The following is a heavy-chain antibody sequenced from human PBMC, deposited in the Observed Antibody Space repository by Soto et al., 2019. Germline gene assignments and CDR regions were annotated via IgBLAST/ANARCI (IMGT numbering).Heavy chain of an antibody. V-gene: IGHV4-59*01. J-gene: IGHJ4*02. Sequence: PSETLSLTCTVSGDSISSNYWSWIRQPPGKGLEWIGYIYYSGSTTYNPSLQSRVTILVDTSKNQFSLKLSSMTAADTAVYYCARLWFGESYFDYWGQGTLVTVSS. CDR3: ARLWFGESYFDY. CDR1: GDSISSNY. D-gene: IGHD3-10*01. CDR2: IYYSGST.